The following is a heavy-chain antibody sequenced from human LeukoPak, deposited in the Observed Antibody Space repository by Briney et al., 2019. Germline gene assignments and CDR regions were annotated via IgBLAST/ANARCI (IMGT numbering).Heavy chain of an antibody. CDR1: GGSFSGYY. J-gene: IGHJ4*02. CDR2: INHSGST. V-gene: IGHV4-34*01. CDR3: ARIEIYGYYFDY. Sequence: SETLSLTCAVYGGSFSGYYWSWIRQPPGKGLEWIGEINHSGSTNYNPSLKSRVTISVDTSKNQFSLKLSSVTAADTAVYYCARIEIYGYYFDYWGQGTLVTVSS. D-gene: IGHD3-10*01.